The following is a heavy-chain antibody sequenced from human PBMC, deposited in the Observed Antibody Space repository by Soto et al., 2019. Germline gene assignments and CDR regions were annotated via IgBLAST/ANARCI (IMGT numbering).Heavy chain of an antibody. J-gene: IGHJ6*02. CDR3: ARANVEVGAPYGMDV. Sequence: ASVKVSCKASGYTFTGCYMHWVRQAPGQGLEWMGWINPNSGGTNYAQKFQGWVTMTRDTSISTAYMELSRLRSDDTAVYYCARANVEVGAPYGMDVWGQGTTVTVSS. CDR1: GYTFTGCY. CDR2: INPNSGGT. D-gene: IGHD1-26*01. V-gene: IGHV1-2*04.